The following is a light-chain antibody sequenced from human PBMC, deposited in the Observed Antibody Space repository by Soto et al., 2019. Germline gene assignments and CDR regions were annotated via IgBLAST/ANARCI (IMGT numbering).Light chain of an antibody. CDR1: SSDVGAYNY. CDR3: SSYGGPNNSNYV. J-gene: IGLJ1*01. Sequence: QSALTQPPSPSGSPGQSVTISCTGTSSDVGAYNYVSWYQQHPGKAPKLMISEVNKRPSGVPDRFSGSKSGNTASLTVSGLQPEDEADYYCSSYGGPNNSNYVFGTGTKVTVL. CDR2: EVN. V-gene: IGLV2-8*01.